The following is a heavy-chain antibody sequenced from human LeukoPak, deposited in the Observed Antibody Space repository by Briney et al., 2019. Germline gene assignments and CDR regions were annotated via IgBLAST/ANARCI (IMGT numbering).Heavy chain of an antibody. D-gene: IGHD2-15*01. J-gene: IGHJ6*03. V-gene: IGHV4-39*07. CDR3: ARDLRPSSGPLTKSAYYYYYMDV. Sequence: PSETLSLTCTVSGGSISSSSYYWGWIRQPPGKGLEWIGSIYYSGSTYYNPSLKSRVTISVDTSKNQFSLKLSSVTAADTAVYYCARDLRPSSGPLTKSAYYYYYMDVWGKGTTVTVSS. CDR2: IYYSGST. CDR1: GGSISSSSYY.